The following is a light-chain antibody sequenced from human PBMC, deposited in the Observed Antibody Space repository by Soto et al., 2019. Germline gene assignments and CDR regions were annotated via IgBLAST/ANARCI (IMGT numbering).Light chain of an antibody. J-gene: IGLJ2*01. CDR3: SSYAGSNIL. V-gene: IGLV2-8*01. CDR2: EVS. CDR1: SSDVGGYNY. Sequence: QSVLTQPPSASGSPGQSVTISCTGTSSDVGGYNYVSWYQQHPGKAPNLMIYEVSKRPSGVPDRFSGSKSGNTASLTVSGLQAEDEADYYCSSYAGSNILFGGGTKLTVL.